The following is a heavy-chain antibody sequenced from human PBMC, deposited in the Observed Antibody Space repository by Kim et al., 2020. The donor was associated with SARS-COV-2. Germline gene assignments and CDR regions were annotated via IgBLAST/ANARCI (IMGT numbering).Heavy chain of an antibody. CDR2: T. Sequence: TISAQKFQGRITVIRDTSPSTFYMELSSLRSEDTAMYYCASEFGATDYWGQGTLVTVSS. CDR3: ASEFGATDY. V-gene: IGHV1-46*01. D-gene: IGHD3-16*01. J-gene: IGHJ4*02.